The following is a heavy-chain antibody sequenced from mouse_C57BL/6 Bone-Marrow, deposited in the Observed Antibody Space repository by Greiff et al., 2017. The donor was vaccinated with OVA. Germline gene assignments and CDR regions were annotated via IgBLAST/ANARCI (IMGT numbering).Heavy chain of an antibody. Sequence: VQLQQPGAELVKPGASVKLSCKASGYTFTSYWMHWVKQRPGQGLEWIGMIHPNSGSTNYNEKFKSKATLTVDKSSSTAYMQLSSLTSEDPAVYDCARSGYYYGSSSFADWGKGTLVTVSA. CDR2: IHPNSGST. CDR1: GYTFTSYW. CDR3: ARSGYYYGSSSFAD. D-gene: IGHD1-1*01. V-gene: IGHV1-64*01. J-gene: IGHJ3*01.